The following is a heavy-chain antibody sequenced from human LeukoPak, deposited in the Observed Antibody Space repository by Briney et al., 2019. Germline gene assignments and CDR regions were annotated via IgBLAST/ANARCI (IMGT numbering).Heavy chain of an antibody. D-gene: IGHD6-13*01. V-gene: IGHV3-7*03. J-gene: IGHJ4*02. Sequence: PGGSLRLSCAASGFTFSSYWMSWVRQAPGKGLEWVANIKQDGSEKYYVDSVKGRFTISRDNSKNTLYLQMNSLRAEDTAVYYCAKWHRYSSSWLDYWGQGTLVTVSS. CDR3: AKWHRYSSSWLDY. CDR1: GFTFSSYW. CDR2: IKQDGSEK.